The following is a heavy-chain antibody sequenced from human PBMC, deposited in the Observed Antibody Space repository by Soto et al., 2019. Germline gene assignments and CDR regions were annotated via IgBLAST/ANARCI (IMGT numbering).Heavy chain of an antibody. Sequence: ASVKVSCKASGYTFTGYYMHWVRQAPGQGPEWMGWINPNSGGKKYAQKFQDRVTMTRDTSISTASLELSSLRSDDTGVYYCARGGDSSGWYAPRAPGGDYYYGMDVWGQGTTVTVSS. J-gene: IGHJ6*02. D-gene: IGHD6-13*01. CDR2: INPNSGGK. V-gene: IGHV1-2*02. CDR3: ARGGDSSGWYAPRAPGGDYYYGMDV. CDR1: GYTFTGYY.